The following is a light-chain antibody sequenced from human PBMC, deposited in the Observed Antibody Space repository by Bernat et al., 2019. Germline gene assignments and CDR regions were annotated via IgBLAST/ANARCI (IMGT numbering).Light chain of an antibody. CDR2: EVN. V-gene: IGLV2-18*02. CDR3: CSFTTTTTWV. CDR1: SSDVGSYNR. Sequence: QSALTQPPSVSGSPGQSVTISCTGTSSDVGSYNRVSWYQQPPGTAPTLMLYEVNNRPSGVPDRFSGSKSGNTASLTISGLQAEDEADYYCCSFTTTTTWVFGGGTKLTVL. J-gene: IGLJ3*02.